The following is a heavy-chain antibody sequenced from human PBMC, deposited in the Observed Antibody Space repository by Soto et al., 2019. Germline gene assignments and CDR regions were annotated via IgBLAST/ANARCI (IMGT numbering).Heavy chain of an antibody. CDR2: IIPMFGTA. CDR1: GGTFNTFA. D-gene: IGHD3-22*01. J-gene: IGHJ4*02. Sequence: QVQLVQSGAEVKKPGSSVKVSCMASGGTFNTFAISWVRQAPGQGLECMGGIIPMFGTAHYAQKFQGRVTITADESTRTVYMELSSLRSDDTAVYYCARFSPPRGYYAYWGQGTLVTVSS. CDR3: ARFSPPRGYYAY. V-gene: IGHV1-69*01.